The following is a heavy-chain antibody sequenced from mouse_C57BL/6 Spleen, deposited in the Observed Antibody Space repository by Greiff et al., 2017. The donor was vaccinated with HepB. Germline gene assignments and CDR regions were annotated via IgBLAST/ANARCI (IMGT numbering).Heavy chain of an antibody. J-gene: IGHJ2*01. D-gene: IGHD1-1*01. CDR1: GFNIKDDY. V-gene: IGHV14-4*01. CDR3: TTDYGSPFDY. CDR2: IDPENGDT. Sequence: VQLKESGAELVRPGASVKLSCTASGFNIKDDYMHWVKQRPEQGLEWIGWIDPENGDTEYASKFQGKATITADTSSNTAYLQLSSLTSEDTAVYYCTTDYGSPFDYWGQGTTLTVSS.